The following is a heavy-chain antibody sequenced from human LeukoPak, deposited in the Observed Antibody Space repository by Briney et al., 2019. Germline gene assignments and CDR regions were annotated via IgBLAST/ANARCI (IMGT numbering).Heavy chain of an antibody. D-gene: IGHD3-22*01. CDR1: GYTFTSYG. V-gene: IGHV1-2*02. Sequence: ASVKVSCKASGYTFTSYGISWVRQAPGQGLEWMGWINPNSGGTNYEQKFEGRVAMTRDRSISTAYMELSRLRSDDTAVYYCARLKGYDSSGAFDYWGQGTLVTVSS. J-gene: IGHJ4*02. CDR2: INPNSGGT. CDR3: ARLKGYDSSGAFDY.